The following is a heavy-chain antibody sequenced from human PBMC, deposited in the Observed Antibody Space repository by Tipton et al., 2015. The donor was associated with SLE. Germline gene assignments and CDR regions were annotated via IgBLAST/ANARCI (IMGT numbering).Heavy chain of an antibody. Sequence: LRLSCTVSGGSISSGSYYWSWIRQPAGKGLEWIGYIYTSGSTNYNPSLKSRVTISVDTSKNQFSLKLSSVTAADTAVYYCARAGAAAGQIDYWGQGTLVTVSS. CDR3: ARAGAAAGQIDY. D-gene: IGHD6-13*01. V-gene: IGHV4-61*09. J-gene: IGHJ4*02. CDR2: IYTSGST. CDR1: GGSISSGSYY.